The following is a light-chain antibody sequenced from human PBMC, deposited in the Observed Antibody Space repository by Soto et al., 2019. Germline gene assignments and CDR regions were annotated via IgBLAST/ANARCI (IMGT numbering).Light chain of an antibody. CDR2: GAS. CDR3: QQYGSSGT. CDR1: QSVGSK. Sequence: ETVMTQSPATLSVSPGERVTLSCRASQSVGSKVAWYQQKPGQAPSLLIYGASTRATETPVRFSGSGSGTDFLLTINNLQPEDFATYYCQQYGSSGTFGQGTKVGIK. J-gene: IGKJ1*01. V-gene: IGKV3-15*01.